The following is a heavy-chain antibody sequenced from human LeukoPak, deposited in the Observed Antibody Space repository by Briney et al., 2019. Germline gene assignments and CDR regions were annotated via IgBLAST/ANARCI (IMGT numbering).Heavy chain of an antibody. D-gene: IGHD3-22*01. V-gene: IGHV4-4*07. CDR2: IYSTGST. J-gene: IGHJ5*02. CDR3: ARVGPNYDSSA. CDR1: GGSINFYY. Sequence: SETLSLTCTVSGGSINFYYWSWIRQPAGKGLEWIGRIYSTGSTNYSPSLKSRVTMSVDKSKNQFSLNLSSVTAADTAVYYCARVGPNYDSSAWGQGTLVTVSS.